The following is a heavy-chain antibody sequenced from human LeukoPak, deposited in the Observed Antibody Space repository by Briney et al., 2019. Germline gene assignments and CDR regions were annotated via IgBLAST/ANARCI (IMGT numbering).Heavy chain of an antibody. V-gene: IGHV4-4*09. CDR3: ARLLYYYDSSGYLDY. CDR1: GGSISSYY. CDR2: IYTSGST. J-gene: IGHJ4*02. D-gene: IGHD3-22*01. Sequence: SETLSLTCTVSGGSISSYYWSWIRQPPGKGLEWIGYIYTSGSTNYNPSLKSRVTISVDTSKNQFSLKLSSVTAADTAVYYCARLLYYYDSSGYLDYWGLGTLVTVSS.